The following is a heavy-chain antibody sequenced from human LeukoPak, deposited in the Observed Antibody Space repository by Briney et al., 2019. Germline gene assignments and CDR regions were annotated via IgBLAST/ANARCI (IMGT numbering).Heavy chain of an antibody. CDR1: GGSISSYS. J-gene: IGHJ4*02. D-gene: IGHD3-10*01. CDR2: MSYSGTT. CDR3: ARHEGKLWFGETAMNY. Sequence: PSETLSLTCTVSGGSISSYSWSWVRQPPGKGLEWIAYMSYSGTTNYNPSLKSRVTISVDTSKKQFSLKPSSVTAADTAVYYCARHEGKLWFGETAMNYWGQGTLVTVSS. V-gene: IGHV4-59*08.